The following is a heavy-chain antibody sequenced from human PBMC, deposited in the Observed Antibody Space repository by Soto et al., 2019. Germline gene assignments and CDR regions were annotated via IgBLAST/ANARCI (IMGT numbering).Heavy chain of an antibody. CDR1: GFTFSSYS. D-gene: IGHD2-15*01. J-gene: IGHJ3*02. Sequence: EVQVVESGGGLVKPGGSLRLSCAASGFTFSSYSMNWVRQAPGKGLAWVSSISSSSSYIYYADSVKGRFTISRDNAKNSLSLQMNSLRAEDTAVYYCARDVWFCSGGNCYATYAFDIWGQGTTVTVS. CDR3: ARDVWFCSGGNCYATYAFDI. V-gene: IGHV3-21*01. CDR2: ISSSSSYI.